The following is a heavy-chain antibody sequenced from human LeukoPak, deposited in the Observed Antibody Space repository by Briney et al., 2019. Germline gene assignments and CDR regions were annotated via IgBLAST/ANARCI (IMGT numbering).Heavy chain of an antibody. Sequence: ASVKVSCKASGYTFTSYYMHWVRQAPGQGLEWMGIINPSGGSTSYAQKLQGRVTMTRDTSTSTVYMELSSLRSEDTAVYYCARVRIPDSSGWYFDYWGQGTLVTVSS. CDR3: ARVRIPDSSGWYFDY. D-gene: IGHD6-19*01. CDR1: GYTFTSYY. J-gene: IGHJ4*02. CDR2: INPSGGST. V-gene: IGHV1-46*01.